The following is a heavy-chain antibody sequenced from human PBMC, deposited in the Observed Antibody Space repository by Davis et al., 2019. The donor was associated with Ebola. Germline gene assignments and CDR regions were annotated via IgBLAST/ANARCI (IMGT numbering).Heavy chain of an antibody. J-gene: IGHJ4*02. Sequence: GESLKISCEASGFSVSDNYMNWVRQAPGKGLEWVSYISSSGSTIYYADSVKGRFTISRDNSKNTLYLQMNSLRGEDTAVYYCAKDIGNYSSSWHFDYWGQGTLVTVSS. CDR3: AKDIGNYSSSWHFDY. D-gene: IGHD6-13*01. V-gene: IGHV3-11*01. CDR2: ISSSGSTI. CDR1: GFSVSDNY.